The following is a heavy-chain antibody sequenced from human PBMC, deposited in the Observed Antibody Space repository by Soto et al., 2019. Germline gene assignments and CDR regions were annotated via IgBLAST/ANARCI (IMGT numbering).Heavy chain of an antibody. CDR2: IYPGDSDT. CDR3: GRAGDEYDAGAGHWFVP. J-gene: IGHJ5*02. D-gene: IGHD3-16*01. Sequence: PGESLKISCKGSGYSFTSYWIGWVRQMPGKGLEWMGIIYPGDSDTRYSPSFQGQVTISADKSISTAYLQWSSLKASDTAMYYCGRAGDEYDAGAGHWFVPWRHAPPVTVPS. V-gene: IGHV5-51*01. CDR1: GYSFTSYW.